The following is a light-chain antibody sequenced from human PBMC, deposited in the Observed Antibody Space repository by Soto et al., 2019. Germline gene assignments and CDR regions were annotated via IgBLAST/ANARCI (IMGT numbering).Light chain of an antibody. CDR1: SSNIGSNT. J-gene: IGLJ1*01. Sequence: QSALKQPPSGSGTHGQRVTLSCSGSSSNIGSNTVHWYQQLAGAAPKLLIYDSNQRPSGVPDRFSGSQSGTSASLAISGLQSEDEADYYCAAWDDSLNFPYVFGTGTKVTVL. V-gene: IGLV1-44*01. CDR2: DSN. CDR3: AAWDDSLNFPYV.